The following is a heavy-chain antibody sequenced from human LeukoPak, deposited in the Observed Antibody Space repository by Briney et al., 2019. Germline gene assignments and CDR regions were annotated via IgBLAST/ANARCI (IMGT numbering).Heavy chain of an antibody. CDR3: ARVEMATIFFDY. V-gene: IGHV4-4*07. J-gene: IGHJ4*02. Sequence: SETLSLTCTVSGDSISNYYWSWIRQPAGKGLEWIGSIYYSGSTYYNPSLKSRVTISVDRSKNQFSLKLSSVTAADTAVYYCARVEMATIFFDYWGQGTLVTVSS. CDR1: GDSISNYY. CDR2: IYYSGST. D-gene: IGHD5-24*01.